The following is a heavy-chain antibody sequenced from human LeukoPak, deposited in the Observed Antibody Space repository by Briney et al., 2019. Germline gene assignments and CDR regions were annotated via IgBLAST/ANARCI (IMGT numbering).Heavy chain of an antibody. V-gene: IGHV4-30-4*01. D-gene: IGHD3-22*01. J-gene: IGHJ3*02. CDR3: AREYYYDSSASWSDAFDI. Sequence: RASETLSLTCTVSGGSISSGDYYWSWIRQPPGKGLEWIGYIYYSGSTYYNPSLKSRVTISVDTSKNQFSLKLSSVTAADTAVYYCAREYYYDSSASWSDAFDIWGQGTMVTVSS. CDR2: IYYSGST. CDR1: GGSISSGDYY.